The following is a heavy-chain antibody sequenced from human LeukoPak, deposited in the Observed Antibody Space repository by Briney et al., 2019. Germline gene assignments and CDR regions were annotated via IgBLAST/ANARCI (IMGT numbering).Heavy chain of an antibody. D-gene: IGHD2-2*02. J-gene: IGHJ4*01. Sequence: GGSLRLSCAASGFTFSNYGVHWVRQAPGKGLEWVAFIRYDGSNKYYAVSVKGRFTISRDNSKNTLYLQMNSLRAEDTAVYYCAKDGCTSTSCYRQFDYWGQEPWSPSPQ. CDR2: IRYDGSNK. V-gene: IGHV3-30*02. CDR3: AKDGCTSTSCYRQFDY. CDR1: GFTFSNYG.